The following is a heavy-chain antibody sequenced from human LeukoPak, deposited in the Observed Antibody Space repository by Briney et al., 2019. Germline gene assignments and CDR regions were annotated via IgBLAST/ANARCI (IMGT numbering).Heavy chain of an antibody. D-gene: IGHD2-21*01. CDR3: ARGVVIAPQTFDY. J-gene: IGHJ4*02. CDR2: IYYSGST. CDR1: GGSISSNSYY. V-gene: IGHV4-61*05. Sequence: SETLSLTCTVSGGSISSNSYYWGWILQPPGNGLEWIVYIYYSGSTNYNPSLKSRVTISVDTSKNQFSLKLSSVTAADTAVYYCARGVVIAPQTFDYWGQGTLVTVSS.